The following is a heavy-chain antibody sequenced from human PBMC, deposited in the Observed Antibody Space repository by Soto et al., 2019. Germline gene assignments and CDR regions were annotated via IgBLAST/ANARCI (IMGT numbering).Heavy chain of an antibody. CDR1: GFSLSTSGMC. CDR2: IDWDDDK. D-gene: IGHD6-13*01. CDR3: ARIRAIAAAGSYYYYYGMDV. J-gene: IGHJ6*02. Sequence: SGPTLVNPTQTLTLTCTFSGFSLSTSGMCVSWIRQPPGKALEWLALIDWDDDKYYSTSLKTRLTISKDTSKNQVVLTMTNMDPVDTATYYCARIRAIAAAGSYYYYYGMDVWGQGTTVTVSS. V-gene: IGHV2-70*01.